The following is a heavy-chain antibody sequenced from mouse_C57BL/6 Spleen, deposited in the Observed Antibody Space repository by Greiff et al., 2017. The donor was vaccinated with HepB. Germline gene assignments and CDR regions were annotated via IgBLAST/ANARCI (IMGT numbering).Heavy chain of an antibody. CDR2: IYPGDGDT. Sequence: QVQLKQSGPELVKPGASVKISCKASGYAFSSSWMNWVKQRPGKGLEWIGRIYPGDGDTNYNGKFKGKATLTADKSSSTAYMQLSSLTSEDSAVYFCGGGLRWYFDVWGTGTTVTVSS. V-gene: IGHV1-82*01. J-gene: IGHJ1*03. CDR3: GGGLRWYFDV. CDR1: GYAFSSSW. D-gene: IGHD2-4*01.